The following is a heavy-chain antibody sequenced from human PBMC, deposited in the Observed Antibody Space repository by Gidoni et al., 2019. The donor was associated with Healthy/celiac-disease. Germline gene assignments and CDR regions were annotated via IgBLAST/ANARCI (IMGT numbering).Heavy chain of an antibody. CDR2: INHSGST. V-gene: IGHV4-34*01. J-gene: IGHJ4*02. D-gene: IGHD6-6*01. Sequence: QVQLQQWGAGLLQPSETLSLTCAVYGGSFSGYYWSWIRQPPGKGLEWIGEINHSGSTNYNPSLKSRVTISVDTSKNQFSLKLSSVTAADTAVYYCARGGRYSSSSDRWWRNWGQGTLVTVSS. CDR1: GGSFSGYY. CDR3: ARGGRYSSSSDRWWRN.